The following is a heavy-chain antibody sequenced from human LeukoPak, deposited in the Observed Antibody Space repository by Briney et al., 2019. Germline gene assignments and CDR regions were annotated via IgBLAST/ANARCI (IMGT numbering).Heavy chain of an antibody. D-gene: IGHD3-22*01. CDR1: GYSFTSYW. CDR2: IYPGDSDT. J-gene: IGHJ3*02. CDR3: ARRLFPDTYRKWYYYDSSGTQSLDAFDI. Sequence: NRGESLKISCKGSGYSFTSYWVGWVRQMPGKGLEWMGIIYPGDSDTRYSPSFQGQVTISADKSISTAYLQWSSLKASDTAMYYCARRLFPDTYRKWYYYDSSGTQSLDAFDIWGQGTMVTVSS. V-gene: IGHV5-51*01.